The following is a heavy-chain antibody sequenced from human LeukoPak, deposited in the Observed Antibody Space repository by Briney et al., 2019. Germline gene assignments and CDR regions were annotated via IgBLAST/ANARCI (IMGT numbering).Heavy chain of an antibody. CDR1: GASISTSSYY. CDR3: ARHFAYSSSSYFDY. D-gene: IGHD6-6*01. Sequence: PSETLSLTCTVSGASISTSSYYWGWIRQPPGKGLEWIGSIFYGGSTNYNPSLKSRVTMFEDKSKNQFSLRLYSVTVADTAVYYCARHFAYSSSSYFDYWGQGSLVTVSS. CDR2: IFYGGST. J-gene: IGHJ4*02. V-gene: IGHV4-39*01.